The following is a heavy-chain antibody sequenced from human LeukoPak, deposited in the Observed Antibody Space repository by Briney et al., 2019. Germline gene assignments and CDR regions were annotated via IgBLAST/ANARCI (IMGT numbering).Heavy chain of an antibody. CDR3: ARLQWPQLRAFDI. Sequence: GGSLRLSCAASGFIFYNYWMSWVRQAPEKGLEWVANIKQDESAKYYVDSVKGRFTISRDSAKNTLYLQMDSLRADDTAVYYCARLQWPQLRAFDIWGQGTMVTVSS. V-gene: IGHV3-7*01. CDR1: GFIFYNYW. D-gene: IGHD5-24*01. CDR2: IKQDESAK. J-gene: IGHJ3*02.